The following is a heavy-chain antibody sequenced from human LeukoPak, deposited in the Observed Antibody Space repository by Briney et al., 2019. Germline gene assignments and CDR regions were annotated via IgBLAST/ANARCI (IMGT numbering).Heavy chain of an antibody. V-gene: IGHV1-24*01. J-gene: IGHJ4*02. CDR2: FDPADGET. CDR3: ATEGKMVRGVYTDY. Sequence: GASVKVSCKASGYTFTSYGISWVRQAPGQGLEWMGRFDPADGETIYAQKFQGRVTMTADTSTDTVFMGLGSLRSEDTAVYYCATEGKMVRGVYTDYWGQGTLVTVSS. D-gene: IGHD3-10*01. CDR1: GYTFTSYG.